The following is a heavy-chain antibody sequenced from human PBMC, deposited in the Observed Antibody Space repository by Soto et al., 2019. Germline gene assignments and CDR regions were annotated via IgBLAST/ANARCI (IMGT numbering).Heavy chain of an antibody. CDR3: ANSRGGTFLGYHGMDI. V-gene: IGHV1-69*01. CDR1: GGTFSSRA. Sequence: QVQLVQSGPEVKKTGTSVKVSCKASGGTFSSRAISWVRQAPGQGLEWMGGIIPVFGRVNYAEKFQDRVTITADESTGTVYMELSSLRPEDTALYYCANSRGGTFLGYHGMDIWGQGTTVSVSS. CDR2: IIPVFGRV. D-gene: IGHD3-16*01. J-gene: IGHJ6*02.